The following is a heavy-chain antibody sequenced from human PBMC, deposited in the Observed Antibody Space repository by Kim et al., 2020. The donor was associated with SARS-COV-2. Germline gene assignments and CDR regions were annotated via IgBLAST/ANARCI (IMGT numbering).Heavy chain of an antibody. V-gene: IGHV3-9*01. D-gene: IGHD2-2*01. CDR2: ISWNSAYI. Sequence: GGSLRLSCAASGFTFDDNAMHWVRQAPGKGLEWVSGISWNSAYIDYADSVKGRFTISRDNARNSLFLQMNSLRIEDTALYYCAKAERRYCSSTSCSPIDYWRQGTLVTVSS. CDR3: AKAERRYCSSTSCSPIDY. J-gene: IGHJ4*02. CDR1: GFTFDDNA.